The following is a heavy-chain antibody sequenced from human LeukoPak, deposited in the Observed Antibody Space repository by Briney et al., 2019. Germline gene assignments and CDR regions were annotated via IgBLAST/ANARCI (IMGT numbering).Heavy chain of an antibody. Sequence: SETLSLTCAVYGGSFSGYYWSWIRQPPGKGLEWIVSIYYSGSTYYNPSLKSRVTISVDTSKNQFSLKLSSVTAADTAVYYCARQDYYGSGSFAYYFDYWGQGTLVTVSS. J-gene: IGHJ4*02. CDR2: IYYSGST. V-gene: IGHV4-34*01. CDR3: ARQDYYGSGSFAYYFDY. D-gene: IGHD3-10*01. CDR1: GGSFSGYY.